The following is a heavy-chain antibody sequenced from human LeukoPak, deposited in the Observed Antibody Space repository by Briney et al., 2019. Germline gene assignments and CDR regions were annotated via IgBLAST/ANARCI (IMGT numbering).Heavy chain of an antibody. CDR1: GLTFDDYA. V-gene: IGHV3-9*01. CDR3: AKDKPLLWLGLRDDAFDI. Sequence: SLRLSSAVSGLTFDDYAVHWVRHAQGKGMEWVSGMSWKRGSISDEDSVKDRFTLYRDNQYNYLYLQFDSQRADDTDSYYCAKDKPLLWLGLRDDAFDIWGQGNMVPVPS. D-gene: IGHD3-10*01. J-gene: IGHJ3*02. CDR2: MSWKRGSI.